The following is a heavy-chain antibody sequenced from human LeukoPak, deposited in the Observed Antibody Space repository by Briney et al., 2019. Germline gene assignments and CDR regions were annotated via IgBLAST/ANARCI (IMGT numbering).Heavy chain of an antibody. J-gene: IGHJ4*02. CDR3: ATSHDFKTAPYVL. Sequence: SETLSLTCTASGGSISSYCWNWVRQSPGKGLEWIGYISTSGRTDYNPSVKSRVTMSVDTSKNQISMDLRFLTAADTAVYYCATSHDFKTAPYVLWGQGALVTVSP. V-gene: IGHV4-4*09. CDR2: ISTSGRT. CDR1: GGSISSYC. D-gene: IGHD3-3*01.